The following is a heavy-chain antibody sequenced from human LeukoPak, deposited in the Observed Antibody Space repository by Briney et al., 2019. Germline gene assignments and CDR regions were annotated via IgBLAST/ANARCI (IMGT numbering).Heavy chain of an antibody. CDR3: ARDHYSSSWYGADY. Sequence: SGGSLRLSCAASGFTVSTNYMSWVRQAPGKGLEWVSYISSSGSTIYYADSVKGRFTISRDNAKNSLYLQMNSLRAEDTAVYYCARDHYSSSWYGADYWGQGTLVTVSS. V-gene: IGHV3-11*04. CDR2: ISSSGSTI. J-gene: IGHJ4*02. D-gene: IGHD6-13*01. CDR1: GFTVSTNY.